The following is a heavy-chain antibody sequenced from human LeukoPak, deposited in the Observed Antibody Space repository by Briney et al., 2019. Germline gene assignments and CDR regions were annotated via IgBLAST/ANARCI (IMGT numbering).Heavy chain of an antibody. V-gene: IGHV1-2*02. J-gene: IGHJ4*02. CDR2: INPNSGGT. Sequence: ASVKVSCKASGYTFTGYYMHWVRQAPGQGLEWMGWINPNSGGTNYAQKFQGRVTMTRDTSISTAYMGLSRLRSDDTAVYYCARDPNGSGNWNYWGQGTLVTVSS. CDR3: ARDPNGSGNWNY. CDR1: GYTFTGYY. D-gene: IGHD3-10*01.